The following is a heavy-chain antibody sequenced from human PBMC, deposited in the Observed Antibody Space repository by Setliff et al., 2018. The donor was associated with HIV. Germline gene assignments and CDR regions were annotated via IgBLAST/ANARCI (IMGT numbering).Heavy chain of an antibody. J-gene: IGHJ5*02. Sequence: GGSLRLSCAASGFTFRNYKMNWVRQAPGKGLEWVSSINIGRGDKFYADSVQGRFTISRDNAKNSLYLQMDGLRAEDTAVYYCARGPLSSSWYNWFDPWGQGTLVTVSS. D-gene: IGHD6-13*01. V-gene: IGHV3-21*01. CDR1: GFTFRNYK. CDR3: ARGPLSSSWYNWFDP. CDR2: INIGRGDK.